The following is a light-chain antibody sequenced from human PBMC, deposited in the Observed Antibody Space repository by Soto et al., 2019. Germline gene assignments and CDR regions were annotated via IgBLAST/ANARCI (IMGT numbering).Light chain of an antibody. CDR2: KAS. CDR3: QQYNSYPCT. CDR1: QSISSW. Sequence: DIQMTQSPSTLSASVGDRVTITCRASQSISSWLAWYQQRPGKAPKVLIYKASNLESGVPSRFSGSGSGTEFTLTISSLQPDDFATYYCQQYNSYPCTFGQGPKLEIK. J-gene: IGKJ2*02. V-gene: IGKV1-5*03.